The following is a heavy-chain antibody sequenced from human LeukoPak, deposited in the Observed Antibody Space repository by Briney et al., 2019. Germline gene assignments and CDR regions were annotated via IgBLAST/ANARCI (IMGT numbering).Heavy chain of an antibody. CDR3: ARRVVGATNGFDP. V-gene: IGHV4-38-2*02. Sequence: SETLSLTCTVSGYSISSDYYWGWIRQSPGKGLEWIGSIYHSGSTYYNPSLKSRVTISVDTSKNQFSLKLSSVTAADTAVYYCARRVVGATNGFDPWGQGTLVTVSS. CDR2: IYHSGST. J-gene: IGHJ5*02. D-gene: IGHD1-26*01. CDR1: GYSISSDYY.